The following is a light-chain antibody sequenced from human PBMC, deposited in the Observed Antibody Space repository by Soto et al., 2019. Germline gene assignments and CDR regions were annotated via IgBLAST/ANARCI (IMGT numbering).Light chain of an antibody. CDR2: GAS. J-gene: IGKJ1*01. Sequence: EVVLTQSPGTLSLSPGERATLSCRASQSVAANYLAWYQQKRGQAPRLLIYGASSRATGIPDRFSGSGSGTDFTLTISRLEPEDFSVYYCQQRDNWPRTFGQGTKVDIK. V-gene: IGKV3D-20*02. CDR3: QQRDNWPRT. CDR1: QSVAANY.